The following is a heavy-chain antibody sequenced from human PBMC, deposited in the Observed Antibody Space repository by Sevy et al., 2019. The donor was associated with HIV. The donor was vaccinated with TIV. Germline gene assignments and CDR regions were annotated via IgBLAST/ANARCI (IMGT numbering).Heavy chain of an antibody. D-gene: IGHD3-3*01. J-gene: IGHJ6*02. V-gene: IGHV3-53*01. Sequence: GGSLRLSCAASGFTVSSNYMSWVRQAPGKGLEWVSVIYSGGTTYYEDSVKGRFTSSRDNSKNTLYLQMNNLGAEDTAVYYCAREREFTIFGVLIEYGMDVWGQGTTVTVSS. CDR3: AREREFTIFGVLIEYGMDV. CDR2: IYSGGTT. CDR1: GFTVSSNY.